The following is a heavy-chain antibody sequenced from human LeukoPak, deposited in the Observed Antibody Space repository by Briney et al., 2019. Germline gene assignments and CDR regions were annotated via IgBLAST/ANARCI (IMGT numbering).Heavy chain of an antibody. CDR3: ARVYHSGSYFPTQRQSFDY. D-gene: IGHD1-26*01. CDR2: INPSGGST. Sequence: GASVKVSCKASGYTFTSYYMHWVRQAPGQGLEWMGIINPSGGSTSYAQKFQGRVTISVDTSKNQFSLKLSSVTAADTAVYYCARVYHSGSYFPTQRQSFDYWGQGTLVTVSS. J-gene: IGHJ4*02. V-gene: IGHV1-46*01. CDR1: GYTFTSYY.